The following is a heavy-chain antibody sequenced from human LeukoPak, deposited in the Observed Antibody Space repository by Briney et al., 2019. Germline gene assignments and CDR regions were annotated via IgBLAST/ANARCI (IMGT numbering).Heavy chain of an antibody. V-gene: IGHV1-18*01. J-gene: IGHJ4*02. CDR1: GYTFTSYG. Sequence: ASVKVSCKASGYTFTSYGISWVRQAPGQGLEWMGWISAYNGNTNYAQKLQGRVTMTTDTSTSTAYMELRSLRSEDTAVYYCAGIDTMVRGVATQLRYWGQGTLVTVSS. CDR2: ISAYNGNT. CDR3: AGIDTMVRGVATQLRY. D-gene: IGHD3-10*01.